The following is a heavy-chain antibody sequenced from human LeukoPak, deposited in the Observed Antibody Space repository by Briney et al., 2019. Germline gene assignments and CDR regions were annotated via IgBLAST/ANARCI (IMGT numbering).Heavy chain of an antibody. CDR3: ARESSDTIFGVVSYYYYGMDV. D-gene: IGHD3-3*01. V-gene: IGHV3-66*02. J-gene: IGHJ6*02. Sequence: GGSLRLSCAASGFTVSSNYMSWVRQAPGKGLEWVSVIYSGGSTYYVDSVKGRFTISRDNSKNTLYLQMNSLRAEDTAVYYCARESSDTIFGVVSYYYYGMDVWGQGTTVTVSS. CDR1: GFTVSSNY. CDR2: IYSGGST.